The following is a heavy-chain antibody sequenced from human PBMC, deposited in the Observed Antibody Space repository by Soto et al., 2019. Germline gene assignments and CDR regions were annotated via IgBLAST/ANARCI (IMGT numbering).Heavy chain of an antibody. CDR1: GYTFTSYG. CDR2: ISAYNGNT. CDR3: ARDPDYDILTGYYKDYFDY. V-gene: IGHV1-18*01. D-gene: IGHD3-9*01. J-gene: IGHJ4*02. Sequence: QVQLVQSGAEVKKPGASVKVSCKASGYTFTSYGISWVRQAPGQGLEWMGWISAYNGNTNYAQKLQGRVTMTTDTSTSTAYMELRSLRSDDTAVYYCARDPDYDILTGYYKDYFDYWGQGTLVTVSS.